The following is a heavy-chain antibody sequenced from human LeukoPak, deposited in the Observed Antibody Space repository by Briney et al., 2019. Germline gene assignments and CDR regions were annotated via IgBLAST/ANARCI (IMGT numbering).Heavy chain of an antibody. D-gene: IGHD3-3*01. Sequence: SETLSLTCTVSGGSINNYYWNWIRQPPGKGLEWIGYSYYSGDTNYNPSLKSRVTILVDTSKNQVSLKLSSVTAADTAVYYCAKDNTNYDFWSGSGLPWGQGTLVTVSS. CDR3: AKDNTNYDFWSGSGLP. CDR1: GGSINNYY. CDR2: SYYSGDT. J-gene: IGHJ5*02. V-gene: IGHV4-59*12.